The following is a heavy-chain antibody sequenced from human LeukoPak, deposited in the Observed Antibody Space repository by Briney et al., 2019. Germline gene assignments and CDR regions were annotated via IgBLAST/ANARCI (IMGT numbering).Heavy chain of an antibody. V-gene: IGHV3-11*04. Sequence: GGSLRLSCAASGFTFSDYYMSWIRQAPGKGLEWVSYISSSGSTIYYADSVKGRFTISRDNAKNSVYLQMNSLRAEDTAVYYCARHTVTTYYMDVWGKGTTVTVSS. CDR1: GFTFSDYY. D-gene: IGHD4-17*01. CDR2: ISSSGSTI. CDR3: ARHTVTTYYMDV. J-gene: IGHJ6*03.